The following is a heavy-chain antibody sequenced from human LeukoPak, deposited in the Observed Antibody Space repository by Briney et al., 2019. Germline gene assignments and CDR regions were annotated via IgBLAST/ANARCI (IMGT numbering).Heavy chain of an antibody. CDR2: INHSGTI. CDR1: GGSFNSYF. J-gene: IGHJ4*02. D-gene: IGHD2-8*01. V-gene: IGHV4-34*01. CDR3: ARDRACSNGVCSYFDY. Sequence: SETLSLTCAVYGGSFNSYFWSWVRQRPGTGLEWIGDINHSGTINYNPSLKSRVTVSADTSKTQFSLTLTSVTAADTAVYYCARDRACSNGVCSYFDYWGQGTVVTVSS.